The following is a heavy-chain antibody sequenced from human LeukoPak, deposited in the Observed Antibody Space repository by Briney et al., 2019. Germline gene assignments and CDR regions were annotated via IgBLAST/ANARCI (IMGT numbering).Heavy chain of an antibody. V-gene: IGHV4-59*01. D-gene: IGHD5-12*01. CDR3: ARGLGGYDRGDFDY. J-gene: IGHJ4*02. Sequence: SETLSLTCTVSGGSISSYYWSWIRQPPGKGLEWIGYIYYSGSTNYNPSLKSRVTISVDTSKNQFSLKLSSVTAADTAVYYCARGLGGYDRGDFDYWGQGTLVTVSS. CDR1: GGSISSYY. CDR2: IYYSGST.